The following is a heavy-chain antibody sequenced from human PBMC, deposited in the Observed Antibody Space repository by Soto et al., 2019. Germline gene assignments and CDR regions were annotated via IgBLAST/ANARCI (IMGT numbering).Heavy chain of an antibody. CDR2: IYHGVGA. J-gene: IGHJ5*02. CDR1: GVSITSTDW. D-gene: IGHD3-3*01. CDR3: ARRTVGQFLELGFDP. Sequence: PSETLSLTCAVSGVSITSTDWRTWVRQPPGKGLEWLGEIYHGVGANSNPSLKSRVSISLDTSKNQYSLRLTSVAPADTAVYYCARRTVGQFLELGFDPWGQGTLVTVS. V-gene: IGHV4-4*02.